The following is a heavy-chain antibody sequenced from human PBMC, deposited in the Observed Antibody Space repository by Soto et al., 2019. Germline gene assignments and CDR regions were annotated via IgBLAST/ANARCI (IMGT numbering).Heavy chain of an antibody. V-gene: IGHV1-3*01. D-gene: IGHD4-17*01. CDR3: ARSYGDYGIDY. J-gene: IGHJ4*02. CDR2: INAGDGNT. Sequence: ASGKVSCKASGYTFTSYAVHWVRQAPGQRLEWMGWINAGDGNTKYSQKFQDRVTFTRDTSASTAYMELSSLRSEDTAVYYCARSYGDYGIDYWGQGTLVTVSS. CDR1: GYTFTSYA.